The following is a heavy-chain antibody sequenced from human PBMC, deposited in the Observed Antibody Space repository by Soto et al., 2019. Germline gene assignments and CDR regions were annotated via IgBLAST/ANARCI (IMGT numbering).Heavy chain of an antibody. D-gene: IGHD3-22*01. CDR1: GCSIRSGGYY. V-gene: IGHV4-31*03. CDR2: IYYSGST. CDR3: ARERARQPYVDSSGLDDAFDI. J-gene: IGHJ3*02. Sequence: SETMPLTYTFSGCSIRSGGYYLSWIRRNPGKGLECIEYIYYSGSTYYNPSLKSRVTISVDTSKNQFSLKLSSVTAADTAVYYCARERARQPYVDSSGLDDAFDIWGQGTMVTVSS.